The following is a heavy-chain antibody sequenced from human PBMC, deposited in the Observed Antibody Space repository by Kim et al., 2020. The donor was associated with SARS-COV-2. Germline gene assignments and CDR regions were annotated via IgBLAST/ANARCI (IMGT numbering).Heavy chain of an antibody. CDR1: GFTFSSYW. CDR2: IKQDGSEK. V-gene: IGHV3-7*01. CDR3: ARVLTAKWELPTFDY. Sequence: GGSLRLSCAASGFTFSSYWMSWVRQAPGKGLEWVANIKQDGSEKYYVDSVKGRFIISRDNAKNSLYLQMNSLRAEDTAVYYCARVLTAKWELPTFDYWGQGTLVTVSS. D-gene: IGHD1-26*01. J-gene: IGHJ4*02.